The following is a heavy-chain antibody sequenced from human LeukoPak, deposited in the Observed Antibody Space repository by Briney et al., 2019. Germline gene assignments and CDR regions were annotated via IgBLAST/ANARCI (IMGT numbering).Heavy chain of an antibody. CDR1: GGSITSSNYY. J-gene: IGHJ4*02. Sequence: SETLSLTCTVSGGSITSSNYYRGWIRQPPGKGLEWIGSFYYSGSTNYNPSLKSRVTISVDTSKNQFSLRLSSVTAADTAVYYCVYYYGSGSVEYWGQGTLVTVSS. D-gene: IGHD3-10*01. CDR3: VYYYGSGSVEY. V-gene: IGHV4-39*01. CDR2: FYYSGST.